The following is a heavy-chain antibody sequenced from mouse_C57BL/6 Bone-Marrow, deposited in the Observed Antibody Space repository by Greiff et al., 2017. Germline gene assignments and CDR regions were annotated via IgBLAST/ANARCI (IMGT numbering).Heavy chain of an antibody. CDR3: APQLGQAY. J-gene: IGHJ3*01. CDR2: IWSGGST. V-gene: IGHV2-2*01. Sequence: VHLVESGPGLVQPSQSLSITCTVSGFSLTSYGVHWVRQSPRKGLEWLGVIWSGGSTDYNAAFISTLSLSQDNSKSQVFFKMNRRQADDTAIYYGAPQLGQAYWGQGTLVTVSA. CDR1: GFSLTSYG. D-gene: IGHD4-1*02.